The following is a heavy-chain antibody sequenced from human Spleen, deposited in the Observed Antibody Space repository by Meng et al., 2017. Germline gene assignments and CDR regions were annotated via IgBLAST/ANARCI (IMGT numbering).Heavy chain of an antibody. CDR2: INPYSGGT. CDR3: AILVDATEREY. V-gene: IGHV1-2*06. CDR1: GYTFTGFY. Sequence: ASVKVSCKASGYTFTGFYIHWVRQAPGQGLEWMGRINPYSGGTNYAQKFQGRVTMTRDTSISTAYMELSRLRSDDTAVYYCAILVDATEREYWGQGTLVTVSS. D-gene: IGHD2-2*01. J-gene: IGHJ4*02.